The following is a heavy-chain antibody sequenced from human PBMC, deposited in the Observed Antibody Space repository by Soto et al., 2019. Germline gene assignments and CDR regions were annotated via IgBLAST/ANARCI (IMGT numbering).Heavy chain of an antibody. D-gene: IGHD3-16*01. CDR1: GYTFTNYV. CDR2: INTYNHNT. V-gene: IGHV1-18*01. CDR3: ARDPRYGGA. Sequence: SVKVSCKASGYTFTNYVIIWVRQAPGQGLEWVGRINTYNHNTNYAQRFQGRVTMTTDTSTTTAYMELRSLRSDDTAVYYCARDPRYGGAWGQGTLVTVSS. J-gene: IGHJ5*02.